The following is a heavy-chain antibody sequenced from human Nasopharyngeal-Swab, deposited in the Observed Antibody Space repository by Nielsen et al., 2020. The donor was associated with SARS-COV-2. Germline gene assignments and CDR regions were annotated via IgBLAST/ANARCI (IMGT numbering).Heavy chain of an antibody. D-gene: IGHD3-10*01. CDR1: GGSFSGYY. CDR3: ARASRGGDAFDI. V-gene: IGHV4-34*01. CDR2: INHSGST. Sequence: SETLSLTCAVYGGSFSGYYWSWIRQPPGKGLEWIGEINHSGSTNYNPSLKSRVTISVDTSKNQFSLKLSSVTAADTAVYYCARASRGGDAFDIWGQGTMVTVSS. J-gene: IGHJ3*02.